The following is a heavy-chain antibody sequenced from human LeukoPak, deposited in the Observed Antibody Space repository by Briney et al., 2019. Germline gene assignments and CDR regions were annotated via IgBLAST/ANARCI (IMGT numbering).Heavy chain of an antibody. J-gene: IGHJ4*02. V-gene: IGHV4-59*01. CDR3: ARMRGISGYSDY. D-gene: IGHD3-22*01. Sequence: GSLRLSCAVSGSTFSSYSMNWVRQAPGKGLEWIGYIYYSGSTNYNPSLKSRVTISVDTSKNQFSLKLSSVTAADTAVYYCARMRGISGYSDYWGQGTLVTVSS. CDR2: IYYSGST. CDR1: GSTFSSYS.